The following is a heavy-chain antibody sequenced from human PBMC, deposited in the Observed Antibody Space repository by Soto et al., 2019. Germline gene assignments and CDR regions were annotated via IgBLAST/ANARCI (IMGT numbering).Heavy chain of an antibody. J-gene: IGHJ6*02. CDR3: ARGAKNIYAMDV. CDR1: GFAFSTYW. CDR2: ITFAGSST. Sequence: EVQLVESGGGLVQPGGSLRLSCAASGFAFSTYWMHWVRQAPGKGLLWVSRITFAGSSTYYADSGRGRFTISRDDAKHTLFLQMNGLRVDDTAVYYCARGAKNIYAMDVWGQGTTVTVSS. V-gene: IGHV3-74*01.